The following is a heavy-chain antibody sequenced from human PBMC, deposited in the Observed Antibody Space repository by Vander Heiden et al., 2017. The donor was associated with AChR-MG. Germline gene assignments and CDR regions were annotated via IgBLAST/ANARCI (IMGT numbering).Heavy chain of an antibody. V-gene: IGHV3-23*01. Sequence: EVQLLESGGGLVQPGGSLRLSCAASGFTFSSYAMGWVRQAPGKGLEWVSAISGSGGSTYYADSVKGRFTISRDNSKNTLYLQMNSLRAEDTAVYYCAKEFPSRYDSSGYYLYAPYWGQGTLVTVSS. J-gene: IGHJ4*02. CDR2: ISGSGGST. CDR1: GFTFSSYA. CDR3: AKEFPSRYDSSGYYLYAPY. D-gene: IGHD3-22*01.